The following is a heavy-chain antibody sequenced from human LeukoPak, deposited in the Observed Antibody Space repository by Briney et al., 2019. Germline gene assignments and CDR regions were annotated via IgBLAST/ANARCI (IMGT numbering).Heavy chain of an antibody. CDR1: GGSISSSSYY. D-gene: IGHD4-11*01. Sequence: SETLSLTCTVSGGSISSSSYYWGWIRQPPGKGVEWIGSIFYTGITYYNPSLKSRLTISVDTSKNQFSLKLSSVTAADTAVYFCARLAVTTAKDYFDYWGQGTLVTVSS. CDR3: ARLAVTTAKDYFDY. CDR2: IFYTGIT. J-gene: IGHJ4*02. V-gene: IGHV4-39*01.